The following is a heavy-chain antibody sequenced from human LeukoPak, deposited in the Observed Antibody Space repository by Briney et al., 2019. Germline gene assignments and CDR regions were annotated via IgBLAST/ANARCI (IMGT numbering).Heavy chain of an antibody. Sequence: GGSLRLSCVASGVTLSNYAMSWARQAPGKGLEWVSGISSSGSGGNTYYADSVKGRFTISRDNSKNTLFLQMNSLRAEDTAIYYCAKERDYGPADYWGQGTLVTVSS. CDR3: AKERDYGPADY. CDR2: ISSSGSGGNT. D-gene: IGHD4/OR15-4a*01. V-gene: IGHV3-23*01. CDR1: GVTLSNYA. J-gene: IGHJ4*02.